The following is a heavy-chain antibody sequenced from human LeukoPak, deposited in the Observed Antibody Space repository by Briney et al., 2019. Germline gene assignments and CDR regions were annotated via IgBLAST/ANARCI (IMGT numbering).Heavy chain of an antibody. V-gene: IGHV1-8*03. CDR1: GYSFTTYD. D-gene: IGHD1-26*01. CDR2: MNLKSGYT. CDR3: ARVAGSIDY. Sequence: ASVKVSCKASGYSFTTYDINWVRQATGQGLEWMGWMNLKSGYTGYAQKFQGRVTITRDTSTSTVYMELSSLRSEDTAVYYCARVAGSIDYWGQGTLVTVS. J-gene: IGHJ4*02.